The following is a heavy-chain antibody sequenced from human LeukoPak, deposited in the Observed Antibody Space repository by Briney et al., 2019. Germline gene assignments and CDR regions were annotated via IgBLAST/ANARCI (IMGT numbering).Heavy chain of an antibody. J-gene: IGHJ4*02. CDR1: GFTFSSYG. Sequence: PGGSLRLSCAASGFTFSSYGMHWVRQAPGKGLEWVAFIQYNGGNKYYADSAKGRFTISRDNSKSTVYLQMNSLRVEDTAVYYCAKDYDYGDYATDYWGQGTLVTVSS. CDR3: AKDYDYGDYATDY. D-gene: IGHD4-17*01. CDR2: IQYNGGNK. V-gene: IGHV3-30*02.